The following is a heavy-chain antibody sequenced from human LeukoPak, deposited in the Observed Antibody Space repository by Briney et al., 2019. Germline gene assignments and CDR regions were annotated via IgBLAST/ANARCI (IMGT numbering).Heavy chain of an antibody. V-gene: IGHV4-59*01. Sequence: SETLSLTCTVSGGSISKYYWSWIRQPPGKGLEWIGYIYYSGSTNYNPSLKSRVTISVDTSKNQLSLKMTSVTAADTAVYYCARRYTTSTWSFDPWGQGTLVTVSS. CDR3: ARRYTTSTWSFDP. J-gene: IGHJ5*02. D-gene: IGHD6-6*01. CDR2: IYYSGST. CDR1: GGSISKYY.